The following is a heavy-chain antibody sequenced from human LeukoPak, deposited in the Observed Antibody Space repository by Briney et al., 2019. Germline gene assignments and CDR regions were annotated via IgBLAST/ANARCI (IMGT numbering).Heavy chain of an antibody. CDR2: INPNSGGT. V-gene: IGHV1-2*02. J-gene: IGHJ4*02. Sequence: GASVKVSCKASGYTFTGYYMHWVRQAPGQGLEWMGWINPNSGGTNYAQKLQGRVTMTTDTSTSTAYMELRSLRSDDTAVYYCARDVRSAARAPDYWGQGTLVTVSS. CDR1: GYTFTGYY. D-gene: IGHD6-6*01. CDR3: ARDVRSAARAPDY.